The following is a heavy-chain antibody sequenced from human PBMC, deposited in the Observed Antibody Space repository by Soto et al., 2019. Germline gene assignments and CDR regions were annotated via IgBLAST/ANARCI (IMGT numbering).Heavy chain of an antibody. V-gene: IGHV1-2*04. CDR2: INPNSGGT. D-gene: IGHD6-19*01. Sequence: ASVKVSCKASGYTFTGYYMHWVRQAPGQGLEWMGWINPNSGGTNYAQKFQGWVTMTRDTSISTAYMELSRLRSDDTAVYYCARSAVADKSWFDPWGQGTLVTVSS. J-gene: IGHJ5*02. CDR1: GYTFTGYY. CDR3: ARSAVADKSWFDP.